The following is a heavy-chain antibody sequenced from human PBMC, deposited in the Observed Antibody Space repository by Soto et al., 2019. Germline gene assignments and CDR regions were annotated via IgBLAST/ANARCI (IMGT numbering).Heavy chain of an antibody. CDR2: IRSKANSYAT. CDR3: SMRVCDFWSGHPKGLDY. D-gene: IGHD3-3*01. CDR1: GFIFSGSA. V-gene: IGHV3-73*02. J-gene: IGHJ4*02. Sequence: EVQLVESGGGLVQPGGSLKLSCAASGFIFSGSAMEWVRQASGKGLEWVGRIRSKANSYATAYAVSVKGRFTISRDDSTNTAYQQMNSLKTDDTAADYCSMRVCDFWSGHPKGLDYWGQGTVVTVSS.